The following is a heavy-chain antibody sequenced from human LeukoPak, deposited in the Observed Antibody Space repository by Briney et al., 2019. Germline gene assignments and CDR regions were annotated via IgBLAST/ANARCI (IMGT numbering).Heavy chain of an antibody. CDR3: ARDSHPYYDYVWGSYRPFDY. CDR2: IIPIFGTA. CDR1: GGTFSSYA. Sequence: ASVKVSCKASGGTFSSYAISWVRRAPGQGLEWMGRIIPIFGTANYAQKFQGRVTITTDESTSTAYMELSSLRSEDTAVYYCARDSHPYYDYVWGSYRPFDYWGQGTLVTVSS. V-gene: IGHV1-69*05. D-gene: IGHD3-16*02. J-gene: IGHJ4*02.